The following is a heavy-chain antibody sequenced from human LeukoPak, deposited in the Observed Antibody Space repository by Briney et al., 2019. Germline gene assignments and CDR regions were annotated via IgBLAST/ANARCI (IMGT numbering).Heavy chain of an antibody. CDR1: GGSISSYY. D-gene: IGHD4-17*01. Sequence: SETLSLTXTVSGGSISSYYWSWIRQPPGKGLEWIGYIYYSGSTNYNPSLKSRVTLSVDTSKNQFSLKLSSVTAADTAVYYCARDVPYGDYAWFDPWGQGTLVTVSS. CDR3: ARDVPYGDYAWFDP. CDR2: IYYSGST. J-gene: IGHJ5*02. V-gene: IGHV4-59*01.